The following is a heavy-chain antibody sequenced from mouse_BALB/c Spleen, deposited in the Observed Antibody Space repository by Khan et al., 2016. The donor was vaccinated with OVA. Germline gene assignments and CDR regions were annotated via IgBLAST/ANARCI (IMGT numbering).Heavy chain of an antibody. D-gene: IGHD1-1*01. CDR2: TNPSNGYT. V-gene: IGHV1-4*01. CDR1: GYTFTTYT. J-gene: IGHJ3*01. Sequence: QVQLQQSGAELARPGASVKMSCKVSGYTFTTYTRHWVKQRPGQGLEWFGYTNPSNGYTNYNQTFRDKATLTADKFSSTSYMQLSSLTSEDSAVYYCAAVGPCQTTYGASFAYWGQGTLVTVSA. CDR3: AAVGPCQTTYGASFAY.